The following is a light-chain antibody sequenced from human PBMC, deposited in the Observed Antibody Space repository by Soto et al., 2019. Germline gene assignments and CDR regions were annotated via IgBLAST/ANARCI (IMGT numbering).Light chain of an antibody. CDR2: GAS. Sequence: EIVMTQSPATLSVSPGERATLSCRASQSFDSNLSCYQQKPGQAPRLLIYGASTRATGVPARFSGSGSGTEFTLTISSQQSEDFAVYYCQQYNDWPSMYTFGQGTKLEMK. CDR3: QQYNDWPSMYT. CDR1: QSFDSN. J-gene: IGKJ2*01. V-gene: IGKV3-15*01.